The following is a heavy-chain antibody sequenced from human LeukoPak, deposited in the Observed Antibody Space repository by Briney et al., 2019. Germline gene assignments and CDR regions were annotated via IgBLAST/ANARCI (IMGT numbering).Heavy chain of an antibody. Sequence: GGSLRLSCAASGFTFSNAWMSRVRQAPGKGLEWVGRIKSKTDGGTTDYAAPVKGRFTISRDDSKNTLYLQMNSLKTEDTAVYYCTTEAGGIDPSDYWGQGTLVTVSS. D-gene: IGHD3-16*01. J-gene: IGHJ4*02. CDR1: GFTFSNAW. V-gene: IGHV3-15*01. CDR3: TTEAGGIDPSDY. CDR2: IKSKTDGGTT.